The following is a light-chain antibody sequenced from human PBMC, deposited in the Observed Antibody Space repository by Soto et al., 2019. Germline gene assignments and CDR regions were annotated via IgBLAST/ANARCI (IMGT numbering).Light chain of an antibody. CDR2: EVT. J-gene: IGLJ2*01. Sequence: QSALTQPASVSGSPGQSITISCTGTSSDVGGYNYVSWYQQHPGKAPELIIYEVTNQPSGVSDRFSGSKSGNTASLTISGLQAEDEAYYFCSSYTTITTLGVFGGGTKVTVL. CDR1: SSDVGGYNY. V-gene: IGLV2-14*01. CDR3: SSYTTITTLGV.